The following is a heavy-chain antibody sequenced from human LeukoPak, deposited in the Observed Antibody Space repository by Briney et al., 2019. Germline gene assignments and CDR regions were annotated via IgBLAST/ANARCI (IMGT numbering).Heavy chain of an antibody. CDR1: SGSISSGGYY. V-gene: IGHV4-31*03. D-gene: IGHD3-22*01. CDR3: ARVNSSGYYRWFDP. CDR2: IYYSGNT. Sequence: SQTLSLTCTVSSGSISSGGYYWSWIRQHPGKGLEWIGYIYYSGNTYYNPSLKSRVTISVDTSKNQFSLKLSSVTAADTAVYYCARVNSSGYYRWFDPWGQGTLVTVSS. J-gene: IGHJ5*02.